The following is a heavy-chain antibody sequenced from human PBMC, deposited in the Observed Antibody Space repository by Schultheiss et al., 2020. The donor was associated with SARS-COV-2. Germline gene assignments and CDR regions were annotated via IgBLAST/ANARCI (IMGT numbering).Heavy chain of an antibody. V-gene: IGHV1-69*13. J-gene: IGHJ6*03. CDR3: ARGRRHCSGGSCYFPPIYYYYYMDV. CDR2: IIPIFGTA. CDR1: GGTFSSYA. D-gene: IGHD2-15*01. Sequence: SVKVSCKASGGTFSSYAISWVRQAPGQGLEWMGGIIPIFGTANYAQKFQGRVTITADESTSTAYMELSSLRSEDTAVYYCARGRRHCSGGSCYFPPIYYYYYMDVWGKGTTVTVSS.